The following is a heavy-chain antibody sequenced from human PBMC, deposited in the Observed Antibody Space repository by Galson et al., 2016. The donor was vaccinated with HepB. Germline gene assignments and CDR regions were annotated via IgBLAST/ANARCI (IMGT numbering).Heavy chain of an antibody. J-gene: IGHJ4*02. CDR2: IYHTGST. CDR3: ARGKGLVVFDY. V-gene: IGHV4-30-2*01. Sequence: TLSLTCAVSGGSISSGGYSWSWIRQPPGKGLEWIGYIYHTGSTYYNPSLKSRVPISVDRSKNQFSLKLNSVTAADTAVFYCARGKGLVVFDYWGQGTQVTVSS. CDR1: GGSISSGGYS. D-gene: IGHD2-2*01.